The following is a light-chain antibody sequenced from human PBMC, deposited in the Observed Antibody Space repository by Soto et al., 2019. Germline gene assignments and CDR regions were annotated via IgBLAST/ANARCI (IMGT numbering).Light chain of an antibody. Sequence: QSVLTQPPSVSGASEQRVTISCTGSSSNIGAGYDVHWYQQLPGTAPKLLIYGNSNRPSGVPDRFSGSKSGTSASLAITGLQAEDEADYYCQSYDSSLSGVVFGGGTKVTVL. CDR2: GNS. CDR1: SSNIGAGYD. V-gene: IGLV1-40*01. CDR3: QSYDSSLSGVV. J-gene: IGLJ2*01.